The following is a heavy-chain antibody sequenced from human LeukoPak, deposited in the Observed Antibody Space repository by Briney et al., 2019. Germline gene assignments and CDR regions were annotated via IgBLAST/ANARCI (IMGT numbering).Heavy chain of an antibody. V-gene: IGHV3-23*01. CDR3: AKTRNYVSDAFDI. Sequence: PGVSLRLSCAASGFTFSSYAMSWVRQAPGKGLEWVSAISGSGGSTYYADSVKGRFTISRDNSKNTLYLQMNSLRAEDTAVYYCAKTRNYVSDAFDIWGQGTMVTVSS. CDR2: ISGSGGST. D-gene: IGHD1-7*01. CDR1: GFTFSSYA. J-gene: IGHJ3*02.